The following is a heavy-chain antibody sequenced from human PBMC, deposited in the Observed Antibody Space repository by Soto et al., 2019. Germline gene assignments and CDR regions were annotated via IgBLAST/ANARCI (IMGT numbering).Heavy chain of an antibody. CDR3: AIDASDFWSTELYYGMDV. CDR2: ISYDGSNK. D-gene: IGHD3-3*01. J-gene: IGHJ6*02. V-gene: IGHV3-30*03. Sequence: GGSLRLSCAASGFTFSSYGMHWVRQAPGKGLEWVAVISYDGSNKYYADSVKGRFTISRDNSKNTLYLQMNSLRAEDTAVYYCAIDASDFWSTELYYGMDVWGQGTTVTVSS. CDR1: GFTFSSYG.